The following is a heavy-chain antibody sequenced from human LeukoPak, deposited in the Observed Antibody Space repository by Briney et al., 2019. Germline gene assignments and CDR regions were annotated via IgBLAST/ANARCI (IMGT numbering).Heavy chain of an antibody. CDR3: AREVMSSSWSVQSFYFDY. D-gene: IGHD6-13*01. CDR1: GGSISSYY. CDR2: IYHSGST. J-gene: IGHJ4*02. V-gene: IGHV4-59*12. Sequence: SETLSLTCTVSGGSISSYYWSWIRQPPGKGLEWIGYIYHSGSTYYNPSLKSRVTISVDRSKNQFSLKLSSVTAADTAVYYCAREVMSSSWSVQSFYFDYWGQGTLVTVSS.